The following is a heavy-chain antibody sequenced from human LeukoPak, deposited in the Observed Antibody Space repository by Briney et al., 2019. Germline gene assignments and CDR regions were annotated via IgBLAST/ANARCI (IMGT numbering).Heavy chain of an antibody. CDR1: GGSVSSNAYY. J-gene: IGHJ3*02. CDR3: ARLGGYNLSRNAFDI. D-gene: IGHD5-24*01. V-gene: IGHV4-39*01. CDR2: AYFSGHK. Sequence: NSSETLSLTCTVSGGSVSSNAYYWGWIRQTPGKGLEWIGNAYFSGHKYYNPSLKSQVTIFVDTSKNEFSLKLSSVTAADTAVYYCARLGGYNLSRNAFDIWGRGTLVTVSS.